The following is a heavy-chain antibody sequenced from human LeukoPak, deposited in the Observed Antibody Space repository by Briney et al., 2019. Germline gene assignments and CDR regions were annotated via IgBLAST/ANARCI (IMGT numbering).Heavy chain of an antibody. CDR2: INGDETST. D-gene: IGHD3-10*02. J-gene: IGHJ4*02. CDR3: AKSRVRGVYYFDY. Sequence: GGSLRLSCAASGFTFSSHWMHWARQAPGKGLVWVSRINGDETSTAYADSVKGRFTISRDNSKNTLYLQMNSLRAEDSAVYYCAKSRVRGVYYFDYWGQGTLVTVSS. CDR1: GFTFSSHW. V-gene: IGHV3-74*01.